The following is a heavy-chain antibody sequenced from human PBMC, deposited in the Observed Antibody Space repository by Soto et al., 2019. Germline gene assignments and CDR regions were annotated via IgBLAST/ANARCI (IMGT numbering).Heavy chain of an antibody. D-gene: IGHD3-9*01. V-gene: IGHV4-59*01. CDR1: GGSISGXY. CDR2: IYNIGST. J-gene: IGHJ6*02. Sequence: PEETLSLTCTVSGGSISGXYWSWLRQPPGKGLEWIGYIYNIGSTNYNPSLKSRVTISVDTSKNQFSLKLSSVTAADTAVYYCARSGVTFYDILTGYYNEHYYHGMDVWGQGTTVTVSS. CDR3: ARSGVTFYDILTGYYNEHYYHGMDV.